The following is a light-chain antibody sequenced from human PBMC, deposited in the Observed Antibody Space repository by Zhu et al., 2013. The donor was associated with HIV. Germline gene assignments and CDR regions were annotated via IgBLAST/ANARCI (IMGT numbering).Light chain of an antibody. Sequence: EIVMTQSPASMSVSAGERATLSCRASQSVGTNIAWYQQKPGQAPRLLVYGASTRATNIPTRFSGSGSGTEFTLIISSLQSEDFAVYYCQQYNNWWTFGQGTKVEIK. CDR2: GAS. CDR1: QSVGTN. J-gene: IGKJ1*01. CDR3: QQYNNWWT. V-gene: IGKV3-15*01.